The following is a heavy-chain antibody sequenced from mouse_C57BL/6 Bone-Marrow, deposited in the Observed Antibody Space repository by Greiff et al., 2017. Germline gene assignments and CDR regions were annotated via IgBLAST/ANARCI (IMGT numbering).Heavy chain of an antibody. CDR1: GYAFTNYL. CDR2: INPGSGGT. Sequence: VKLMESGAELVRPGTSVKVSCKASGYAFTNYLIEWVKQRPGQGLEWIGVINPGSGGTNYNEKFKGKATLTADKSSSTAYMQLSSLTSEDSAVYFCARGGTGGPFDYWGQGTTLTGSS. D-gene: IGHD4-1*01. CDR3: ARGGTGGPFDY. J-gene: IGHJ2*01. V-gene: IGHV1-54*01.